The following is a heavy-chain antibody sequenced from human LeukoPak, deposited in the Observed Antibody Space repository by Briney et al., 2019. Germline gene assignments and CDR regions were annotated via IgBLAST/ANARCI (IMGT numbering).Heavy chain of an antibody. CDR1: GVSISSYY. V-gene: IGHV4-59*01. Sequence: PSETLSLTCTVSGVSISSYYWSWIRQPPGKGLEGIGYIYYSGSTNYNPSLKSRVTISVDTSKNQFSLKLSSVTAADTAVYYCARTHYGFDYWGQGTLVTVSS. J-gene: IGHJ4*02. CDR2: IYYSGST. CDR3: ARTHYGFDY. D-gene: IGHD3-10*01.